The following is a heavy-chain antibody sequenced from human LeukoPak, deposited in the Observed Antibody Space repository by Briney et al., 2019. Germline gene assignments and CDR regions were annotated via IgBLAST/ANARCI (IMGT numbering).Heavy chain of an antibody. CDR1: GFTFSSYW. Sequence: GGSLRLSCAASGFTFSSYWVHWVRQGPGKGLVWVSRINTDGSSTSYADSVKGRFTISRDDAKNTLYLQMNSLTAEDTAVYYCVRAGSYRFDYWGQGNLVTVSS. V-gene: IGHV3-74*01. J-gene: IGHJ4*02. D-gene: IGHD1-26*01. CDR2: INTDGSST. CDR3: VRAGSYRFDY.